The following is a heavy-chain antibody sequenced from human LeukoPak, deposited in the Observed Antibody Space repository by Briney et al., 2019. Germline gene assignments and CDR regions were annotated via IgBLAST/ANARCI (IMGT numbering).Heavy chain of an antibody. Sequence: PGGSLRLSCAASGFTVSSSYMNWVRQAPGKGLEWVSVIYSGDTTFYADSVKDRFIISRDSSKNTLYLQMNSLRAEDTALYYCARASYSGYDSAYYFDYWGQGTLVTVSS. V-gene: IGHV3-66*01. CDR1: GFTVSSSY. CDR2: IYSGDTT. CDR3: ARASYSGYDSAYYFDY. J-gene: IGHJ4*02. D-gene: IGHD5-12*01.